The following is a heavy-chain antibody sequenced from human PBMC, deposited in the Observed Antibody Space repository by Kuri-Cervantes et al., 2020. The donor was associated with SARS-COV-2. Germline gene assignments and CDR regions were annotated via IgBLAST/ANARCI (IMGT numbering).Heavy chain of an antibody. Sequence: GESLKISCTASGFTFSSYAMSWVRQAQGKGLEWVSAISGSGGSTYYVDSVKGRFTISRDNSKNTLYLQMNSLRAEDTAVYYCARWGGYCSGGSCSLPFQHWGQGTLVTVSS. CDR2: ISGSGGST. D-gene: IGHD2-15*01. CDR3: ARWGGYCSGGSCSLPFQH. V-gene: IGHV3-23*01. CDR1: GFTFSSYA. J-gene: IGHJ1*01.